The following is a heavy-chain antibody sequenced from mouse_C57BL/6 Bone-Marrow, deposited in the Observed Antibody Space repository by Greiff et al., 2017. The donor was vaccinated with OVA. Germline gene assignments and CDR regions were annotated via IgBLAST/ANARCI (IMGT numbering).Heavy chain of an antibody. CDR2: INYDGSST. CDR3: ARDPPTVVAHWYFDV. Sequence: EVKLVESEGGLVQPGSSMKLSCTASGFTFSDYYMAWVRQVPEKGLEWVANINYDGSSTYYLDSLKSRFIISRDNAKNILYLQMSSLKSEDTATYYCARDPPTVVAHWYFDVWGTGTTVTVSS. D-gene: IGHD1-1*01. J-gene: IGHJ1*03. V-gene: IGHV5-16*01. CDR1: GFTFSDYY.